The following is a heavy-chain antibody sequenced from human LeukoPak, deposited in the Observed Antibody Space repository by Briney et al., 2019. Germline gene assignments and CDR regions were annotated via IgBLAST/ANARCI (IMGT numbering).Heavy chain of an antibody. V-gene: IGHV1-69*01. CDR2: IIPIFGTA. D-gene: IGHD3-3*01. Sequence: SVKVSCKASGGTFSSYAISWVRQAPGQGLEWMGGIIPIFGTANYAQKFQGRVTITADESTSTAYMELSSLRSGDTAVYYCAGSYYDFWSGQLAHYYYYGMDVWGQGTTVTVSS. J-gene: IGHJ6*02. CDR1: GGTFSSYA. CDR3: AGSYYDFWSGQLAHYYYYGMDV.